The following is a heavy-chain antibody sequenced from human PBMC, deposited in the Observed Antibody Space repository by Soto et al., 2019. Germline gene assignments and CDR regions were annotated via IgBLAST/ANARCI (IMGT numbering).Heavy chain of an antibody. D-gene: IGHD5-18*01. J-gene: IGHJ6*02. V-gene: IGHV1-69*06. Sequence: QVKLAQSGAEVKKPGSSVKVSCKASGGTFSSYAISWVRQAPGQGLEWMGGIIPIFGTANYAQKFQGRVTITADKSTSTAYMELSSLRSEDTAVYYCARDVGYNYKGGMDVWGQGTTVTVSS. CDR2: IIPIFGTA. CDR1: GGTFSSYA. CDR3: ARDVGYNYKGGMDV.